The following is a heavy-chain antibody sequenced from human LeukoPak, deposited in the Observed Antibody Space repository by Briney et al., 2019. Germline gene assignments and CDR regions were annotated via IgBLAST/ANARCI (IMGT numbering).Heavy chain of an antibody. CDR2: IYYSGST. J-gene: IGHJ3*02. CDR1: GGSISSYY. D-gene: IGHD3-3*01. V-gene: IGHV4-59*01. Sequence: PSETLSLTCTVSGGSISSYYWSWIRQPPGKGLEWIGYIYYSGSTNYNPSLKSRVTISVDTSKNQFSLKLSSVTAADTAVYYCARGQYPYDFWSGSGRSDAFDIWGQGTMVTVSS. CDR3: ARGQYPYDFWSGSGRSDAFDI.